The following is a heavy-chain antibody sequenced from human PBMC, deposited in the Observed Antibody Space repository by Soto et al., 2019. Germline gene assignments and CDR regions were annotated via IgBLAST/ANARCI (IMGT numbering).Heavy chain of an antibody. CDR2: IYYSGST. Sequence: QVQLQESGPGLVKPSQTLSPTCTVSGGSIRSGCYYWSWIRQHPGKGLEWIGYIYYSGSTYYNPSLKSRVTISVDTSKNQFSLKLRSVSAAYTDVYYCARFFGVAAAGRFEYCVQGTRVTVSS. J-gene: IGHJ4*02. CDR1: GGSIRSGCYY. D-gene: IGHD6-13*01. V-gene: IGHV4-31*03. CDR3: ARFFGVAAAGRFEY.